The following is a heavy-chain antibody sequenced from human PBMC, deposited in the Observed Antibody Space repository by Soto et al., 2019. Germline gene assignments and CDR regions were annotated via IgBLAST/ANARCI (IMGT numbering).Heavy chain of an antibody. CDR3: AKCAYRWLRRGSSVVTAPDY. CDR1: GFTFSSYG. CDR2: ISYDGSNK. V-gene: IGHV3-30*18. Sequence: GGSLRLSCAASGFTFSSYGMHWVRQAPGKGLEWVAVISYDGSNKYYADSVKGRFTISRDNSKNTLYLQMNSLRAEDTAVYYCAKCAYRWLRRGSSVVTAPDYWGQGTLVTVSS. J-gene: IGHJ4*02. D-gene: IGHD2-21*02.